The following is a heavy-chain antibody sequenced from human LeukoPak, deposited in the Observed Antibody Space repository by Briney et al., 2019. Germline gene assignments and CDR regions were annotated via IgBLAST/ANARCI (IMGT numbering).Heavy chain of an antibody. CDR1: GYTFTSYD. V-gene: IGHV1-8*01. Sequence: SVNVSCKASGYTFTSYDINGVRQATGQGREGMGWMNPNSVNTGFAQKFQGRVTITRNTSTSTAYMELSSLRSEDTAIYYCARGAAGGVAAVNYWGQGTLVTVSS. J-gene: IGHJ4*02. D-gene: IGHD6-13*01. CDR2: MNPNSVNT. CDR3: ARGAAGGVAAVNY.